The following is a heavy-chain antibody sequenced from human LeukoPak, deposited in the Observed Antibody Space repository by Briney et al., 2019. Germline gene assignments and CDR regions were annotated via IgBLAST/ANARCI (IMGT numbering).Heavy chain of an antibody. CDR3: ARDANYGSGSYHRWFDP. CDR1: GYTFTGYY. Sequence: ASVKVSCKASGYTFTGYYMHWVRQAPGQGLEWMGWINPNSGGTNYAQKFQGRVTMTRDTSISTAYMELSRLRSDDTAVYYCARDANYGSGSYHRWFDPWGQGTLVTVSS. CDR2: INPNSGGT. D-gene: IGHD3-10*01. J-gene: IGHJ5*02. V-gene: IGHV1-2*02.